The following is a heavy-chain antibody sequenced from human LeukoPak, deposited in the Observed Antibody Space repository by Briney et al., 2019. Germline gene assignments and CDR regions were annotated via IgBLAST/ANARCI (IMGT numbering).Heavy chain of an antibody. J-gene: IGHJ5*02. CDR3: ARRYCGGGSCYPDNWFDP. CDR1: GGSISSSSYY. CDR2: IYYSGST. Sequence: SETLSLTCTVSGGSISSSSYYWGWIRQPPGKGLEWIGSIYYSGSTYYNPSLKSRVTISVDTSKNQFSLKLSSVTAADTAVYYCARRYCGGGSCYPDNWFDPWGQGTLVTVSS. V-gene: IGHV4-39*01. D-gene: IGHD2-15*01.